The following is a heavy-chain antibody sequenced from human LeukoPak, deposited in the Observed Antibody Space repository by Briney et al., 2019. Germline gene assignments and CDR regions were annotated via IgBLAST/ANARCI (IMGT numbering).Heavy chain of an antibody. V-gene: IGHV1-2*02. D-gene: IGHD2-2*01. CDR2: INPNSGGT. Sequence: ASVKVSCKTSGYTFSDYYIHWVRQAPGQGLEWMGWINPNSGGTNYAQKFQGRVTMTRDTSISTAYMELSRLRSDDTAVYYCARITKRYCSSTSCYSFDYWGQGTLVTVSS. CDR3: ARITKRYCSSTSCYSFDY. CDR1: GYTFSDYY. J-gene: IGHJ4*02.